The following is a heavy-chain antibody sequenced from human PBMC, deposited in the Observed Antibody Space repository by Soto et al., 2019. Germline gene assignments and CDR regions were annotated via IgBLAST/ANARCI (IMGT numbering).Heavy chain of an antibody. CDR1: GFTFSSYG. CDR3: AKDGQGDIVVVVAANPGYYFDY. D-gene: IGHD2-15*01. CDR2: ISYDGSNK. J-gene: IGHJ4*02. V-gene: IGHV3-30*18. Sequence: GGSLRLSCAASGFTFSSYGMHWVRQAPGKGLEWVAVISYDGSNKYYADSVKGRFTISRDNSKNTLYLQMNSLRAEDTAVYYCAKDGQGDIVVVVAANPGYYFDYWGQGTLVTVSS.